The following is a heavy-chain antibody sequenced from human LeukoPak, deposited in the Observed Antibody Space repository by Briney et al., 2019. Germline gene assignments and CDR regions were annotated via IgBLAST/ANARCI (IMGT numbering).Heavy chain of an antibody. CDR1: GFTFSSYW. J-gene: IGHJ4*02. Sequence: GGSLRLSCAASGFTFSSYWMSWVRQAPGKGLEWVANIKQDGNEKYYVDSVKGRFTISRDNAKNSLYLQMNSLRAEDTAVYYCARDSVHGYYDSSGYSALFDYWGQGTLVTVSS. CDR2: IKQDGNEK. D-gene: IGHD3-22*01. CDR3: ARDSVHGYYDSSGYSALFDY. V-gene: IGHV3-7*01.